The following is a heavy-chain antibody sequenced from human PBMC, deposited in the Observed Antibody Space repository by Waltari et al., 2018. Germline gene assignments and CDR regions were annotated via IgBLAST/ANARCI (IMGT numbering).Heavy chain of an antibody. D-gene: IGHD6-19*01. CDR2: SNSYGMPP. V-gene: IGHV3-74*01. CDR1: EFTFSTSW. J-gene: IGHJ4*02. Sequence: EVQLVESGGGLVQPGGSLRLSCVASEFTFSTSWMHWVRQAPGQVLEWLSRSNSYGMPPRYADAVRGRFTTSRDNAKNTFVLKWNRLRAGDTAVYCCARESSGWSSAGLDYWGQGTLATVSS. CDR3: ARESSGWSSAGLDY.